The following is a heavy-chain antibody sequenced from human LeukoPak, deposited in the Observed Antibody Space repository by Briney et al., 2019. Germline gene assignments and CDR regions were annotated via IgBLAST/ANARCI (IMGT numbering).Heavy chain of an antibody. J-gene: IGHJ4*02. CDR1: GGSISSTNW. V-gene: IGHV4-4*02. Sequence: PSETLSLTCTVSGGSISSTNWWNWVRQPPGKGLEWIGEIYHSGSTNSNPSLKSRVTLSVDKSKNQFSLKLSSVTAADTAVYYCARSGSYRTSRYYFDYWGQGTLVSVSS. D-gene: IGHD1-26*01. CDR2: IYHSGST. CDR3: ARSGSYRTSRYYFDY.